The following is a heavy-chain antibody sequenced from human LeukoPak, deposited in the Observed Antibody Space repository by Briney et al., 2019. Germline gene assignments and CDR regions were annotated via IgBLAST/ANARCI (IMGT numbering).Heavy chain of an antibody. J-gene: IGHJ3*02. CDR1: GGTFSSYT. D-gene: IGHD3-22*01. Sequence: SVKVSCKASGGTFSSYTISWVRQAPGQGLESMGRIIPILGIANYAQKFQGRVTITADKSTSTAYMELSSLRSEDTAVYYCAGPPYYYDSSGYLNAFDIWGQGTMVTVSS. CDR2: IIPILGIA. CDR3: AGPPYYYDSSGYLNAFDI. V-gene: IGHV1-69*02.